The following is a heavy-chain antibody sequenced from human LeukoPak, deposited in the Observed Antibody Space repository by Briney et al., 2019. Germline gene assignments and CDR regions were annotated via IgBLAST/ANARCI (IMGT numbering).Heavy chain of an antibody. Sequence: GGSLRLSCAASGFTVSSNYMSWVRQAPGKGLEWVSVIYSGGSTYYADSVKGRSTISRDNSKNTLYLQMNSLRAEDTAVYYCARENYYGSGSQGVDYWGQGTLVTVSS. D-gene: IGHD3-10*01. V-gene: IGHV3-53*01. CDR2: IYSGGST. J-gene: IGHJ4*02. CDR1: GFTVSSNY. CDR3: ARENYYGSGSQGVDY.